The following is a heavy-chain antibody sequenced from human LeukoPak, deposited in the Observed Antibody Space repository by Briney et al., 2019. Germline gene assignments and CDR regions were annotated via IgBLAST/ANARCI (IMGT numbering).Heavy chain of an antibody. CDR1: GFTFSSYA. CDR2: ISYDGSNK. J-gene: IGHJ4*02. D-gene: IGHD2-2*02. V-gene: IGHV3-30*01. CDR3: ARDSGYCSITSCYTFDY. Sequence: GGSLRLSCAASGFTFSSYAMHWVRQAPGKGLEWVAVISYDGSNKYYADSVKGRFTISRENSKNTLYLQMNSLRAEDTAVYYCARDSGYCSITSCYTFDYWGQGTLVTVSS.